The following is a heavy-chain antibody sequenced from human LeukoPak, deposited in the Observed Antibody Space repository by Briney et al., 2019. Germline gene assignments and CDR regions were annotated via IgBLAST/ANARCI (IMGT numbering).Heavy chain of an antibody. CDR2: INQDGSEE. CDR1: GFTFSNYW. J-gene: IGHJ4*02. D-gene: IGHD5-12*01. Sequence: SGGSLRLSCAASGFTFSNYWMTWVRQAPGKGLEWVAHINQDGSEEHYMDSAKARFTISRDNAKNSLSPQMNSLRAEDTAVYYCVRDGGVGGYDLLDYWGQGTLVTVSS. V-gene: IGHV3-7*01. CDR3: VRDGGVGGYDLLDY.